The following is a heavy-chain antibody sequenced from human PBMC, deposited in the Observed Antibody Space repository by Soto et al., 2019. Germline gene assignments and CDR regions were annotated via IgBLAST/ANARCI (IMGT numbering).Heavy chain of an antibody. J-gene: IGHJ6*02. V-gene: IGHV4-39*01. Sequence: PSETLSLTCTVSGGSISSSSYYWGWIRQPPGKGLEWIGSIYYSGSTYYNPSLKSRVTISVDTSKNQFSLKLSSVTAADTAVYYCASDTMNTAYYYSGMDVWGQGTTVTVSS. CDR1: GGSISSSSYY. D-gene: IGHD5-18*01. CDR3: ASDTMNTAYYYSGMDV. CDR2: IYYSGST.